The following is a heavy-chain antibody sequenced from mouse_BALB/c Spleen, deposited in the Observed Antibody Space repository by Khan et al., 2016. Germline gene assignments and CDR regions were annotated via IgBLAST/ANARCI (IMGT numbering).Heavy chain of an antibody. CDR2: IHYRGNT. Sequence: EVQLQESGPDLVKPSQSLSLTCTVTGYSITSGYNWHWIRQFPGNKLEWMGYIHYRGNTNYNPSLKSRISITRDTSKNQFFLQLNSVTTEDTATYFCALYGNYLRTYWGQGTLVTVSA. D-gene: IGHD2-1*01. J-gene: IGHJ3*01. CDR3: ALYGNYLRTY. CDR1: GYSITSGYN. V-gene: IGHV3-1*02.